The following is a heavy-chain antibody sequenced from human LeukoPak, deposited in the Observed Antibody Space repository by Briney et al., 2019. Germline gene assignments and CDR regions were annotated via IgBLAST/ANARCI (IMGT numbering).Heavy chain of an antibody. V-gene: IGHV1-69*13. D-gene: IGHD3-3*01. Sequence: SVKVSCKASGGTFSSYAISWVRQAPGQGLEWMGGIIPIFGTANYAQKFQGRVTITADESTSTAYMELSSLRSEDTAVYYCAARTGYDFWSGYSTDYFDYWGQGTLVTVSS. CDR1: GGTFSSYA. CDR3: AARTGYDFWSGYSTDYFDY. CDR2: IIPIFGTA. J-gene: IGHJ4*02.